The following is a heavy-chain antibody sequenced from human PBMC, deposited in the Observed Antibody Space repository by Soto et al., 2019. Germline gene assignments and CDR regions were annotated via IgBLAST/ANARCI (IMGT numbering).Heavy chain of an antibody. Sequence: SQTLSLTCVISGDSVSSNSAAWNWIRQSPSRGLEWLGRTYYRSKWYNDYAVSVKSRITINPDTSKNQFSLQLNSVTPEDTAVYYCARGLWFGESNWFDPWGQGTLVTVSS. V-gene: IGHV6-1*01. J-gene: IGHJ5*02. CDR1: GDSVSSNSAA. D-gene: IGHD3-10*01. CDR3: ARGLWFGESNWFDP. CDR2: TYYRSKWYN.